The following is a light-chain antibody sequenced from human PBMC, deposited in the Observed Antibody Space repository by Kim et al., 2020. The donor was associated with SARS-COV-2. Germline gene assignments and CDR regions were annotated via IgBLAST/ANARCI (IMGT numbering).Light chain of an antibody. CDR2: GAS. J-gene: IGKJ1*01. Sequence: SPGERVTLSCRASQNLNSRFLAWYQQKPGQAPRLLVYGASNRATGIPDRFSGSGSATDFTLTITRLEPEDFAVYFCQQFGHSPWTFGQGTKVEFK. CDR1: QNLNSRF. CDR3: QQFGHSPWT. V-gene: IGKV3-20*01.